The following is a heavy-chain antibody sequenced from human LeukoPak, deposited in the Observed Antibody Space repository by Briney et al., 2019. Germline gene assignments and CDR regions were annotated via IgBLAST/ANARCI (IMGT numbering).Heavy chain of an antibody. CDR2: INHSGST. Sequence: SETLSLTCAVYGGSFSGYYWSWIRQPPGKGLEWIGEINHSGSTNYNPSLKSRVTISVDTSKNQFSLKLSSVTAADTAVYYCARTYYYDSSGLFDYWGQGTLVTVSS. D-gene: IGHD3-22*01. J-gene: IGHJ4*02. V-gene: IGHV4-34*01. CDR1: GGSFSGYY. CDR3: ARTYYYDSSGLFDY.